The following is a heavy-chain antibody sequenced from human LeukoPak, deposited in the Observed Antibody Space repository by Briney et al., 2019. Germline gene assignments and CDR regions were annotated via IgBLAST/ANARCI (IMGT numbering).Heavy chain of an antibody. J-gene: IGHJ3*02. CDR2: IIPIFGTA. V-gene: IGHV1-69*05. Sequence: ASVKVSCTASGGTFTIYAISWVRQGPGQGHELMGGIIPIFGTANYAQTFQGRVTITTDESTSKAYMEMRSLSSEDTAVYYCARAWEPRGGGAFDSWGQGTMVTVSS. CDR3: ARAWEPRGGGAFDS. D-gene: IGHD1-26*01. CDR1: GGTFTIYA.